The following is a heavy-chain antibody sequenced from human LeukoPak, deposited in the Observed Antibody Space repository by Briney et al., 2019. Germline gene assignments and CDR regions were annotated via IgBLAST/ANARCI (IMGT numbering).Heavy chain of an antibody. CDR1: GGPISSYY. D-gene: IGHD6-13*01. Sequence: SETLSLTCTVSGGPISSYYWSWIRQPPGKGLEWIGYVSDSGSTNYNTSLRSRVTISRDTSTNQFSLKLSSVTTADTAVYYCATAGQQLVFGSWGQGTLVTVSS. CDR3: ATAGQQLVFGS. V-gene: IGHV4-59*01. CDR2: VSDSGST. J-gene: IGHJ5*01.